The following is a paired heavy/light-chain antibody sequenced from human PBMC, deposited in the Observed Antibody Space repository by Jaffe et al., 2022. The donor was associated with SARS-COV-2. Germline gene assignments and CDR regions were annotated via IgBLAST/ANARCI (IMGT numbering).Light chain of an antibody. J-gene: IGKJ4*01. CDR1: QDIKKY. V-gene: IGKV1-33*01. Sequence: DIQMTQSPSSLSASVGDRVTITCQASQDIKKYLNWYQQKPGKAPKLLIYDVSILEPGVPSRFSGTGSGTDFSLTIDSLQPEDFATYYCQQYDTHVTFGGGTKVEIK. CDR3: QQYDTHVT. CDR2: DVS.
Heavy chain of an antibody. CDR3: VNTVAEEVDAFDT. CDR1: GDSISTNTEY. J-gene: IGHJ3*02. V-gene: IGHV4-39*01. D-gene: IGHD4-17*01. CDR2: IYSGGGK. Sequence: LQLQESGPGLVKPSETLSLTCSVSGDSISTNTEYWGWIRQPPGKGLEWIGNIYSGGGKYHNPSLRSRVIISVDTLKNQFSLKMASVTAADTAVYYCVNTVAEEVDAFDTWGQGTMVIVSS.